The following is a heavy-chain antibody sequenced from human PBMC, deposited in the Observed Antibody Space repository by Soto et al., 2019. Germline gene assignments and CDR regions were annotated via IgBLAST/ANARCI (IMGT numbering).Heavy chain of an antibody. CDR3: AKEATRGDYFDY. CDR1: GFTFSSYG. J-gene: IGHJ4*02. D-gene: IGHD3-16*01. CDR2: ISYDGSNK. Sequence: QVQLVESGGGVVQPGRSLRLSCAASGFTFSSYGMHWVRQAPGKGLEWVAVISYDGSNKYYADSVKGRFTISRENSKNTLYLQMNSLRAEDTAVYYCAKEATRGDYFDYWGQGTLVTVSS. V-gene: IGHV3-30*18.